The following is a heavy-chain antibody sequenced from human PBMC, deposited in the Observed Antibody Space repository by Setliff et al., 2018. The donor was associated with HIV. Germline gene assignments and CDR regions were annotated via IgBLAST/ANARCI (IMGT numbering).Heavy chain of an antibody. D-gene: IGHD5-12*01. V-gene: IGHV4-61*01. CDR3: ARDRGRWLQVGRDAFDI. CDR1: GDSVTSGNYR. Sequence: SETLSLTCAVSGDSVTSGNYRWSWIRQPPGKGLEWISFISDNGNTKYHPSLLRRVTISIDTSKNRFSLQLNSVTTADTAVYYCARDRGRWLQVGRDAFDIWGQGTMVTVSS. J-gene: IGHJ3*02. CDR2: ISDNGNT.